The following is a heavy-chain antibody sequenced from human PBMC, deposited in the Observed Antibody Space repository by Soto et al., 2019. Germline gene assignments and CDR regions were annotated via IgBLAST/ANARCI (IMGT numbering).Heavy chain of an antibody. Sequence: QVQLVQSGAEVKKPGSSVKVSCKASGGTFSSYTISWVRQAPGQGLEWMGRIIPILGIANYAQKFQGRVTITADKSTITAYLELSSMRSEDTAVYYCAREEGKVATLPDSWGQGTLVTVSS. CDR1: GGTFSSYT. V-gene: IGHV1-69*08. CDR2: IIPILGIA. D-gene: IGHD5-12*01. J-gene: IGHJ4*02. CDR3: AREEGKVATLPDS.